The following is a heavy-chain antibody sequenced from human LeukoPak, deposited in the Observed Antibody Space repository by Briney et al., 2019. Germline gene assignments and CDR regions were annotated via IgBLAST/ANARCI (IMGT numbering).Heavy chain of an antibody. CDR3: ARARRSYYYFDY. V-gene: IGHV3-11*01. D-gene: IGHD1-26*01. CDR1: GFTFSDYY. J-gene: IGHJ4*02. CDR2: ISSSGSTI. Sequence: GGSLRLSCAASGFTFSDYYMSWIRQAPGKGLEWGSYISSSGSTIYYADSVKGRFTISRDNAKNSLYLQMNSLRAEDTAVYYCARARRSYYYFDYWGQGILVTVSS.